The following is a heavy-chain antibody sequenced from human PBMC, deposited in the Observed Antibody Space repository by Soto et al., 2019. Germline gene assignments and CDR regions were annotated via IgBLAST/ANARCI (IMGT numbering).Heavy chain of an antibody. CDR2: IYHSGST. V-gene: IGHV4-4*02. J-gene: IGHJ4*02. Sequence: SETLSLTCAVSGGSISSSNWWSWVRQPPGKGLEWIGEIYHSGSTNYNPSLKSRVTISVDRSKNQFSLKLSSVTAADTAVYYCARFNYYGSGSSDYWGQGTLVTVSS. CDR3: ARFNYYGSGSSDY. D-gene: IGHD3-10*01. CDR1: GGSISSSNW.